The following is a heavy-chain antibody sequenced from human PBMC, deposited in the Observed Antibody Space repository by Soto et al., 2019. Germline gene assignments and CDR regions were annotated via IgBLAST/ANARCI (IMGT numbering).Heavy chain of an antibody. V-gene: IGHV4-59*01. CDR3: ARGGGYDFRSSQAPPIDV. CDR1: GGSISSYY. D-gene: IGHD3-3*01. J-gene: IGHJ6*02. Sequence: SETLSLTCTISGGSISSYYWRWIRQSPGQRLEWIGYLYYTGSTNYNPALKRRVTISLATPKNQFSLKVRSVTATDTAVYYCARGGGYDFRSSQAPPIDVWGQGSTVTASS. CDR2: LYYTGST.